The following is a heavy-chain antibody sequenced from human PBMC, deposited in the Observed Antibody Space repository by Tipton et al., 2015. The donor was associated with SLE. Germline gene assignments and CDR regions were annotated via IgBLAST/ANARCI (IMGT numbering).Heavy chain of an antibody. V-gene: IGHV1-2*02. CDR3: ARAYRLGTQAFDI. CDR2: IYPNSGAT. D-gene: IGHD7-27*01. CDR1: GYLFPGFY. Sequence: QLVQSGAEVKKPGASVKVSCKASGYLFPGFYIHWVRQAPGQGLEWMGWIYPNSGATNLAQKFQDRVTMTRDTSISTAYLELMRLRSDDTSVYYCARAYRLGTQAFDIWGQGTVVTVSS. J-gene: IGHJ3*02.